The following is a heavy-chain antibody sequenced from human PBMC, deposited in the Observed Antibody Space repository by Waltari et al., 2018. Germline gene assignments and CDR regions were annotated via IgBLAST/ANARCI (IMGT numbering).Heavy chain of an antibody. Sequence: EVQLVESGGGLIQPGGSLRLSCVASGLSVSNNHMSWVRQAPGRGLEWLSLLYSAGNIYSADSVKGRFTISRDTSKNTLYLQIDHLRAEDTAVYYCTRDYPEATGGMDVWGQGTTVTVAS. CDR3: TRDYPEATGGMDV. J-gene: IGHJ6*02. D-gene: IGHD3-16*02. V-gene: IGHV3-53*01. CDR1: GLSVSNNH. CDR2: LYSAGNI.